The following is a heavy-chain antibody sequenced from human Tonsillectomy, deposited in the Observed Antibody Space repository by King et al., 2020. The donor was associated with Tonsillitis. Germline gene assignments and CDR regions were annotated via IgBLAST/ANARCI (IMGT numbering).Heavy chain of an antibody. V-gene: IGHV1-46*01. J-gene: IGHJ4*02. D-gene: IGHD3-22*01. Sequence: VQLVESGAEVKKPGASMKVSCKASGYTFTSYFMHWVRQAPGQVLEWIGIINPSGGSTSYAKKFQGRVTMTRDTATSTVYMDLSSLSSGDTAVYYCARAYYYDSNGHYSTWDYWGQGTLVTVSS. CDR1: GYTFTSYF. CDR3: ARAYYYDSNGHYSTWDY. CDR2: INPSGGST.